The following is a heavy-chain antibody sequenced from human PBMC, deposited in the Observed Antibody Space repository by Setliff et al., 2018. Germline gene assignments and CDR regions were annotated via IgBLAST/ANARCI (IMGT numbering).Heavy chain of an antibody. Sequence: ASVKVSCTTSGYTFDDYGIAWVRQAPGQGLEWMGWISPHTGNTYYTPKLHGRVTLTTDTSARTAYMELRSLSSDDTAVYYCARLVRFCTQTACQKVAGDESWGQGTLVTVSS. CDR2: ISPHTGNT. CDR1: GYTFDDYG. D-gene: IGHD2-8*01. J-gene: IGHJ5*01. V-gene: IGHV1-18*01. CDR3: ARLVRFCTQTACQKVAGDES.